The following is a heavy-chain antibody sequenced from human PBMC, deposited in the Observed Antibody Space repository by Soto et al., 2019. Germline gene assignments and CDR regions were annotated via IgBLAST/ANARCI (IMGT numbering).Heavy chain of an antibody. J-gene: IGHJ4*02. CDR2: FSYTGNT. V-gene: IGHV4-59*01. D-gene: IGHD3-10*01. CDR1: GGSISNYY. CDR3: ARVAGLTMGRGDYFDF. Sequence: SXTLSLTCTVSGGSISNYYWSWIRQPPVKGLEWIGYFSYTGNTNYNPSLKSRVTISVDTSKNQFSLKLTSVTAADTAVYYCARVAGLTMGRGDYFDFWGQGTLVTVSS.